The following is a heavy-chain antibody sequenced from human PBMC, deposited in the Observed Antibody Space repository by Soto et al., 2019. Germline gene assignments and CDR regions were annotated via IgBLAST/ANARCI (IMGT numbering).Heavy chain of an antibody. Sequence: KASETLSLTCTVPGGSISSYYWSWIRQPAGKGLEWIGRIYTSGSTLYNPSLKSRVTMSVDTSKNQFSLKLSSVTAAATAVYCCAREKSVEVDTAMDLDYWGQGSLVTVSS. CDR1: GGSISSYY. V-gene: IGHV4-4*07. D-gene: IGHD5-18*01. J-gene: IGHJ4*02. CDR2: IYTSGST. CDR3: AREKSVEVDTAMDLDY.